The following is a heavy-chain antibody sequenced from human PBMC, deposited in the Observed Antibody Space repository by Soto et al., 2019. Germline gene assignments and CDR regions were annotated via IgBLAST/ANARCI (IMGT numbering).Heavy chain of an antibody. V-gene: IGHV4-34*01. CDR3: ARGGYSYVFYYYYGMDV. CDR1: GGSYRCYY. J-gene: IGHJ6*02. Sequence: SDTLSLTSAGYGGSYRCYYWSWLRHPPGKGLEWIGEINHSGSTNYNPSLKSRVTISVDTSKNQFSLKLSSVTAADTAVYYCARGGYSYVFYYYYGMDVWGQGNTVTVSS. D-gene: IGHD5-18*01. CDR2: INHSGST.